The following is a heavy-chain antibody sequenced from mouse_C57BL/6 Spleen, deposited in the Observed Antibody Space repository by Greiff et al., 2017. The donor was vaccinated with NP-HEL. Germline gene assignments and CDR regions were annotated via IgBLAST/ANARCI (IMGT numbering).Heavy chain of an antibody. J-gene: IGHJ4*01. Sequence: QVHVKQPGTELVKPGASVKLSCKASGYTFTSYWMHWVKQRPGQGLEWIGNINPSNGGTNYNEKFKSKATLTVDKSSSTAYMQLSSLTSEDSAVYYCARDSSGEAMDYWGQGTSVTVSS. V-gene: IGHV1-53*01. CDR1: GYTFTSYW. D-gene: IGHD3-2*02. CDR2: INPSNGGT. CDR3: ARDSSGEAMDY.